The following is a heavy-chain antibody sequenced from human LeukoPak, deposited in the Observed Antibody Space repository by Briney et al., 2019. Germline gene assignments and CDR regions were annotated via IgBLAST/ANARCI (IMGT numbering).Heavy chain of an antibody. V-gene: IGHV3-7*01. CDR3: ARVTRGSGYAFDI. D-gene: IGHD5-12*01. CDR1: GFTFSSYW. CDR2: IKQDGSEK. J-gene: IGHJ3*02. Sequence: GGSLRLSCAASGFTFSSYWMSWVRQAPGKGLEWVANIKQDGSEKYYVDSVKGRFTISRDNAKNSLYLQMNSLRAEDTAVYYCARVTRGSGYAFDIWGQGTMVTVSS.